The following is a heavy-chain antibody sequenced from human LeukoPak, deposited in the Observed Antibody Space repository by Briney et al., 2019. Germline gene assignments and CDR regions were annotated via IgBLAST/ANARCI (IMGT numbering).Heavy chain of an antibody. CDR2: INHSGST. CDR3: ARGSDYYYYMDV. CDR1: GGSFSGYY. J-gene: IGHJ6*03. V-gene: IGHV4-34*01. Sequence: SETLSLTCAVYGGSFSGYYWSWIRQPPGKGLEWIGEINHSGSTNYNPSLKSRVTISVDTSKNQFSLKLSSVTAADTAVYYCARGSDYYYYMDVWGKGTTVTVYS.